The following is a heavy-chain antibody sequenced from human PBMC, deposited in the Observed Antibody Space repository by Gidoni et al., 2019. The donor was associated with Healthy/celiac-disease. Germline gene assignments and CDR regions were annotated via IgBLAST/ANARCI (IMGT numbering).Heavy chain of an antibody. CDR2: ISAYNGNT. D-gene: IGHD6-13*01. CDR1: GYTFARYG. CDR3: ARGRTAGPDDY. V-gene: IGHV1-18*01. Sequence: QVQLMQSGAEVKKPGAPVKVSCEAAGYTFARYGISWVRQAPGQVLEWMGWISAYNGNTNSAQKLQGRVTMTTDTSTSTAYMELRSLRSDDTDVYYCARGRTAGPDDYWGQGTLVTVSS. J-gene: IGHJ4*02.